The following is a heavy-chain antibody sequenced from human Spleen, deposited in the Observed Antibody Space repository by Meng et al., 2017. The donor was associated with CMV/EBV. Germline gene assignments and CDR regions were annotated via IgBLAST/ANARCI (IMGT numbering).Heavy chain of an antibody. CDR2: ISGSGGST. CDR3: AKGSAAGCRYNWFDP. Sequence: GESLKISCAASGFTFSSYAMSWVRQAPGKGLEWVSAISGSGGSTYYADSVKGRFTISRDNSKNTLYLQMNSLRAEDTDVYYCAKGSAAGCRYNWFDPWGQGTLVTVSS. D-gene: IGHD6-13*01. V-gene: IGHV3-23*01. CDR1: GFTFSSYA. J-gene: IGHJ5*02.